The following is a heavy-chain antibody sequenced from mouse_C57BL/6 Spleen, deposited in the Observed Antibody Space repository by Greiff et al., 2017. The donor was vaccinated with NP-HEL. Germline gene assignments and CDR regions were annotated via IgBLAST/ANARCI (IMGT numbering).Heavy chain of an antibody. CDR2: IDPANGNT. J-gene: IGHJ1*03. CDR3: ARHYGSSYDWYFDV. D-gene: IGHD1-1*01. V-gene: IGHV14-3*01. CDR1: GFNIKNTY. Sequence: EVKVVESVAELVRPGASVKLSCTASGFNIKNTYMHWVKQRPEQGLEWIGRIDPANGNTKYAPKFQGKATITADTSTNTAYLQLSSLTSEDTDIYYCARHYGSSYDWYFDVWGTATTVTVSS.